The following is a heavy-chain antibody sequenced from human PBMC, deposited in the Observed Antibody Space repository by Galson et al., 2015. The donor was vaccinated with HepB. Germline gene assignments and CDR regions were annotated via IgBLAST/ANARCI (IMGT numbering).Heavy chain of an antibody. J-gene: IGHJ4*02. CDR2: IWHDGSNK. CDR3: ARAGDATASGLHLGYCSRTSCYRVCDY. Sequence: SLRLSCAASGFTFSGYGMRWVRQAPGKGLEWVADIWHDGSNKYYADSVKGRFTISRDNSKNTLYLQMNSLRAEDTAVYYCARAGDATASGLHLGYCSRTSCYRVCDYGGQGTLCTASS. D-gene: IGHD2-2*01. CDR1: GFTFSGYG. V-gene: IGHV3-33*01.